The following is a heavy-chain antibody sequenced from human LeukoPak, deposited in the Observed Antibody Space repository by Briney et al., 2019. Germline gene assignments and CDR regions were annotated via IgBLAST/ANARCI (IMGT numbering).Heavy chain of an antibody. Sequence: SETLSLTCTVSGGSISSYYWSWIRQPPGKGLGWIGYIYYSGSTNYNPSLKSRVTISVDTSKNQFSLKLSSVTAADTAVYYCARFEDYGDPLDYWGQGTLVTVSS. CDR1: GGSISSYY. J-gene: IGHJ4*02. D-gene: IGHD4-17*01. V-gene: IGHV4-59*08. CDR3: ARFEDYGDPLDY. CDR2: IYYSGST.